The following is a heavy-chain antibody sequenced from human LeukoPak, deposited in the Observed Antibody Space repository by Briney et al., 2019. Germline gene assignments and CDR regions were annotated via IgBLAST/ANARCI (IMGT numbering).Heavy chain of an antibody. V-gene: IGHV5-51*01. CDR1: GYGFTSYW. Sequence: GESLKISCKGSGYGFTSYWIGWVRQMPGKGLEWMGIIYPGDSDTRYSPSFQGQVTISADKSISTAYLQWSSLKASDTAMYYCARFLRGYGDYDYFDYWGQGTLVTVFS. J-gene: IGHJ4*02. CDR3: ARFLRGYGDYDYFDY. CDR2: IYPGDSDT. D-gene: IGHD4-17*01.